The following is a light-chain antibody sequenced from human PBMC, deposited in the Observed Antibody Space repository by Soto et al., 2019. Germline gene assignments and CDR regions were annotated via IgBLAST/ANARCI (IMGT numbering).Light chain of an antibody. V-gene: IGKV3-15*01. CDR1: QSISSY. Sequence: DIVMTQSPSTLSVSPGDRATLSCRASQSISSYFAWYQQKPGQAPSLLIYRASPRETGVPARFSGSGSGTDFTLTISSLQSEDFAVYYCHQYNNWPPWTFGHGTKVEIK. CDR2: RAS. J-gene: IGKJ1*01. CDR3: HQYNNWPPWT.